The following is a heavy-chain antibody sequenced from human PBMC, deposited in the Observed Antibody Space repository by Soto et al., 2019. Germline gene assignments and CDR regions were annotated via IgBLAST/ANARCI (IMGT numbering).Heavy chain of an antibody. CDR1: GYTFINYH. CDR3: AKSPRGEMATD. D-gene: IGHD5-12*01. CDR2: INTYNGMT. Sequence: QVQLVQSGGEVKKPGASVTVSCKASGYTFINYHITWVRQAPGQGLEWMAWINTYNGMTDYAQRFQGRVTMTGDTSTSTAYMELRNLGCDDTAVYFCAKSPRGEMATDWGQGNLVTVSS. J-gene: IGHJ4*02. V-gene: IGHV1-18*01.